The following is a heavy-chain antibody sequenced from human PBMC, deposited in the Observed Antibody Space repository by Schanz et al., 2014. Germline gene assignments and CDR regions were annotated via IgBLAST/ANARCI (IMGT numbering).Heavy chain of an antibody. CDR2: LTGSGRNT. J-gene: IGHJ4*02. Sequence: EVQLVESGGGLVQPGGSLRLSCAASGFPFSSYAMSWVRQAPGKGLEWVSGLTGSGRNTYYADSVKGRFTISRDNSKNTLYLQVNSLRAEDTAVYYCAKLGSFSSNWYEEDWGQGTQVTVSS. CDR3: AKLGSFSSNWYEED. V-gene: IGHV3-23*04. D-gene: IGHD6-13*01. CDR1: GFPFSSYA.